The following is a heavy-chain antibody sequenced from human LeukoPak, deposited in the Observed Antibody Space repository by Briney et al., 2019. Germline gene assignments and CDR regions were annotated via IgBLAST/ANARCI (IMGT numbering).Heavy chain of an antibody. D-gene: IGHD3-10*01. CDR1: GGSISSSHYY. CDR3: WRKISDYYYYYIDV. V-gene: IGHV4-39*01. CDR2: IYYSGNT. Sequence: SETLSLTCTVSGGSISSSHYYWGWIPQTPGKGLVWIWSIYYSGNTYYNPARQVRATIYEDTYKNHFSLTSRSGTAADTAVYYCWRKISDYYYYYIDVWGKGTTVTVSS. J-gene: IGHJ6*03.